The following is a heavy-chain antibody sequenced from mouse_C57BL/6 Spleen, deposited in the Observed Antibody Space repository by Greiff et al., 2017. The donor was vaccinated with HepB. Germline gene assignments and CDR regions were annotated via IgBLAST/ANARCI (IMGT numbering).Heavy chain of an antibody. D-gene: IGHD2-5*01. J-gene: IGHJ1*03. CDR3: ARGVYSKRYFDV. CDR2: IDPSDSYT. V-gene: IGHV1-69*01. CDR1: GYTFTSYW. Sequence: QVQLQQPGAELVMPGASVKLSCKASGYTFTSYWMHWVKQRPGQGLEWIGEIDPSDSYTNYNQKFKGKSTLTVDKSSSTAYMQLSSLTSEDSAVYYCARGVYSKRYFDVWGTGTTVTVSS.